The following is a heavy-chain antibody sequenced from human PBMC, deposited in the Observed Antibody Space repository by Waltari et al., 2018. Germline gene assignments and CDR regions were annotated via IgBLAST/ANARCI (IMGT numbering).Heavy chain of an antibody. CDR1: GYSISSGYY. V-gene: IGHV4-38-2*01. D-gene: IGHD5-12*01. J-gene: IGHJ4*02. Sequence: QVQLQESGPGLVKPSETLSLTCAVSGYSISSGYYWGWIRQPPGKGLEWIGSIYHSGSTDEDPSIKSRVTRSGDTSKNQLSLKLSSVTAADTAVYYCARQGIVATIPRYWGQGTLVTVSS. CDR3: ARQGIVATIPRY. CDR2: IYHSGST.